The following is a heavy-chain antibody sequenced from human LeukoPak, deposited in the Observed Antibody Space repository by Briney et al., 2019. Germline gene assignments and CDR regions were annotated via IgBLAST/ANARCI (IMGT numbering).Heavy chain of an antibody. V-gene: IGHV4-59*08. D-gene: IGHD1-26*01. Sequence: SETLSLTCSVSGCSISSYYWSWIRQPPGKGLEWIGNIYYSGSTNYNPSLKSRVTISVDTSKSQFSLQLSSVTAADTAVYYCARGGSYYGYWGQGTLVTVSS. CDR2: IYYSGST. CDR1: GCSISSYY. J-gene: IGHJ4*02. CDR3: ARGGSYYGY.